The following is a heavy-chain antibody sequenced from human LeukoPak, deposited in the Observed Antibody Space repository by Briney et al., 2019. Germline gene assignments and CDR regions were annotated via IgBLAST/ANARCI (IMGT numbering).Heavy chain of an antibody. Sequence: ASVKVSCKVSGYTLTASSMHWVRQAPGKGLEWMGGFDPEDGETIYAQKFQGRVTMTEDTSTDTAYMELSSLTSEDTAVYFCATALGVTIFGVVTGYWGQGTLVTVSS. CDR1: GYTLTASS. J-gene: IGHJ4*02. D-gene: IGHD3-3*01. CDR2: FDPEDGET. CDR3: ATALGVTIFGVVTGY. V-gene: IGHV1-24*01.